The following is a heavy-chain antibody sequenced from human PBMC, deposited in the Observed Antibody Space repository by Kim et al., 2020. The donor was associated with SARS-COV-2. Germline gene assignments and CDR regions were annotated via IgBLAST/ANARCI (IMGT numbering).Heavy chain of an antibody. CDR1: GYTFSSYA. CDR3: ARGGAVDGDLGY. CDR2: INAGNGNT. D-gene: IGHD4-17*01. V-gene: IGHV1-3*01. J-gene: IGHJ4*02. Sequence: ASVKVSCKASGYTFSSYAMVWVRQAPGQRLEWMGWINAGNGNTKYSQKFQGRVTISRDTSASTAYMELSSLRSEDTAVYYCARGGAVDGDLGYWGQGTLVTVSS.